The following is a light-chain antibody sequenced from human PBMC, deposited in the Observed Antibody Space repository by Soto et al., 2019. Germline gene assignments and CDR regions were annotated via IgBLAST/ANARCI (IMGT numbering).Light chain of an antibody. Sequence: QSVLTQPPSVSGAPGQRVSISCTGSSSNIGARFDVHWYQQVPGAAPKLLISGNNYRPSGVPARFSGSKSGTSAYLVITGLQAEDEADYFCQSYDTSLSGWVIFGGGTKVTVL. CDR3: QSYDTSLSGWVI. J-gene: IGLJ2*01. CDR2: GNN. CDR1: SSNIGARFD. V-gene: IGLV1-40*01.